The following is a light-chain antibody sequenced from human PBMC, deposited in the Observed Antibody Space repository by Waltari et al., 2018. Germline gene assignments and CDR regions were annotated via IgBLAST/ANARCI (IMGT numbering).Light chain of an antibody. CDR3: QQYSASPHVT. CDR1: QIVSGNY. CDR2: DTS. J-gene: IGKJ5*01. Sequence: VLTQSPGTLSLSPGERATLSCRASQIVSGNYLAWYQQKPGQSPRLLIYDTSTRATGIPDRFRGSGSGTDFTLTINRLEPEDFAVYFCQQYSASPHVTFGQGTRLEIK. V-gene: IGKV3-20*01.